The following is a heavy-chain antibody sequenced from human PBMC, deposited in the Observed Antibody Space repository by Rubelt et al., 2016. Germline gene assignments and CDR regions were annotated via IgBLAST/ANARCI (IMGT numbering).Heavy chain of an antibody. J-gene: IGHJ6*02. Sequence: QVQLVQSGAEVKRPGASVKVSCKASGYPFATYAMHWVRQAPGQRLEWMGWIDAGNGDTKYSINLQGRVTFTMDTSAITAYMELRSLRSEDSAVYYCARFALPAVTTAYYYYALDVWGQGTTVTVSS. V-gene: IGHV1-3*01. CDR1: GYPFATYA. CDR3: ARFALPAVTTAYYYYALDV. CDR2: IDAGNGDT. D-gene: IGHD4-17*01.